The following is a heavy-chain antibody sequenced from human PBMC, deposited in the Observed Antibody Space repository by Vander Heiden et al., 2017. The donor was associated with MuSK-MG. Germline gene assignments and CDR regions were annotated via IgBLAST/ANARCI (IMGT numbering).Heavy chain of an antibody. CDR1: GGSFSGYY. CDR3: ARRASRAAAGTGDY. V-gene: IGHV4-34*01. D-gene: IGHD6-13*01. Sequence: QVQLQQWGAGLLKPSETLSLPCAVYGGSFSGYYWRWIRQPPGKGLEWIGEINHSGRNNYNPSLKSRVTISVDTSKNQFSRKLSAVTAADTAVYYCARRASRAAAGTGDYWGQGTLVTVSS. CDR2: INHSGRN. J-gene: IGHJ4*02.